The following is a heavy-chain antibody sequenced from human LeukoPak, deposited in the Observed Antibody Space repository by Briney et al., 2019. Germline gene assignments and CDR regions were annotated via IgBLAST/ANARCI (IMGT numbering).Heavy chain of an antibody. D-gene: IGHD2-15*01. V-gene: IGHV1-2*02. CDR2: INHNSGGT. CDR3: ARGFIGGGSCSDY. Sequence: GASVKDSFKASGYTFTGYYMHWVRQAPGQGLEWMGWINHNSGGTNYAQKFQGRVTMTRDTSISTAYMELSRLRSDDTAVYYCARGFIGGGSCSDYWGQGTLVTVSS. J-gene: IGHJ4*02. CDR1: GYTFTGYY.